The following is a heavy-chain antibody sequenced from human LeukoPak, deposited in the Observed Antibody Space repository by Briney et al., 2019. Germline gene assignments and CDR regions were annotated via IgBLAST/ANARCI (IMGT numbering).Heavy chain of an antibody. D-gene: IGHD6-13*01. V-gene: IGHV3-23*01. CDR1: GFTFSSHA. CDR3: AKKRGGRAEANWFAP. CDR2: ISQSGDVT. J-gene: IGHJ5*02. Sequence: GGSLRLSCEASGFTFSSHAMSWVRQGPGKGLEWVSVISQSGDVTYYADSVKGRFTISRDNPKSTLYLQVSSLRAEDTAVYYCAKKRGGRAEANWFAPGGRGTRVTVPS.